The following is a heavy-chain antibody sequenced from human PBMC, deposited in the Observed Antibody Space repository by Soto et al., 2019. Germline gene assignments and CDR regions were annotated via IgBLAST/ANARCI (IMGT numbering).Heavy chain of an antibody. CDR2: ISAYNGNT. J-gene: IGHJ6*02. CDR3: ARDPDYGDSGGMDV. Sequence: ASVKVCCKASGYTFTSYGISWVRHAPGQGLEWMGWISAYNGNTNYAQKLQGRVTMTTDTSTSTAYMELRSLRSDDTAVYYCARDPDYGDSGGMDVWGQGTTVTVSS. V-gene: IGHV1-18*04. CDR1: GYTFTSYG. D-gene: IGHD4-17*01.